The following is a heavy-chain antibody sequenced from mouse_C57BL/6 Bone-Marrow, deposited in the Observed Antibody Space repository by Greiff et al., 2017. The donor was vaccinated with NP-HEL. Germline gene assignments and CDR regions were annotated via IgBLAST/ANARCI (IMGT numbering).Heavy chain of an antibody. CDR1: GYTFTDYY. D-gene: IGHD2-4*01. V-gene: IGHV1-26*01. J-gene: IGHJ4*01. Sequence: EVQLQQSGPELVKPGASVKISCKASGYTFTDYYMNWVKQSHGKSLEWIGDINPNNGGTSYNQKFKGKATLTVDKSSSTAYMELRSLTSEDSAVYYCYYDYFMDYWGQGTSVTVSS. CDR3: YYDYFMDY. CDR2: INPNNGGT.